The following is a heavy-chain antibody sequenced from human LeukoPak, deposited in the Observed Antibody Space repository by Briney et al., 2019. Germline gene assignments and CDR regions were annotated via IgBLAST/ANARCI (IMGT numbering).Heavy chain of an antibody. Sequence: GSLRLSCAASGFTFSRYEMNWVRQPPGKGLEWIGSIYYSGSTYYNPSLKSRVTISVDTSKNQFSLKLSSVTAADTAVYYCARVVYYDSSGYADYWGQGTLVTVSS. CDR3: ARVVYYDSSGYADY. CDR1: GFTFSRYE. V-gene: IGHV4-39*07. D-gene: IGHD3-22*01. J-gene: IGHJ4*02. CDR2: IYYSGST.